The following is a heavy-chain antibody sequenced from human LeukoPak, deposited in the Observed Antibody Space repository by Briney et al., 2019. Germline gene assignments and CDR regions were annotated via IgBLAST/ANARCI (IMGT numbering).Heavy chain of an antibody. CDR1: GYTVEAHF. Sequence: GGSLRLSCAASGYTVEAHFMSWVRQAPGKGLEWVSVLYHGDRTYYADSVKGRFTISRDSSENTVYLQMKSLRDEDTAVYYCARDRDDSSVHHYFDYWGQGALVTVSS. J-gene: IGHJ4*02. CDR3: ARDRDDSSVHHYFDY. D-gene: IGHD3-22*01. CDR2: LYHGDRT. V-gene: IGHV3-66*02.